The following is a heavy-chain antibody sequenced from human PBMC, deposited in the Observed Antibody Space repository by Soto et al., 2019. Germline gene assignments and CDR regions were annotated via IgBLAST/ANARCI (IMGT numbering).Heavy chain of an antibody. Sequence: PSETLSLTCAVSGGSFSGYYWSWIRQPPGKGLEWIGEINHSGSTNYNPSLKGRVTISVDTSKNQFSLKLSSVTAADTAVYYCARTKRFSGWPLDYWGQGTLVTVSS. CDR1: GGSFSGYY. D-gene: IGHD6-19*01. CDR3: ARTKRFSGWPLDY. V-gene: IGHV4-34*01. CDR2: INHSGST. J-gene: IGHJ4*02.